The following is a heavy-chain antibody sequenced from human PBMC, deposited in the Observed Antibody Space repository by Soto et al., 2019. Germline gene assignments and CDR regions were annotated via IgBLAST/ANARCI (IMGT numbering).Heavy chain of an antibody. D-gene: IGHD4-17*01. CDR1: GYTFISYG. Sequence: ASVKVSCKASGYTFISYGVNWVRQAPGRGLEWMGWISPYNDYTYYAQNLQGRVIMTTDTSTSTAYMELRGLRSDDTAVYYCGRGPDYAGYFDYWGQGTLVTVSS. CDR2: ISPYNDYT. V-gene: IGHV1-18*01. CDR3: GRGPDYAGYFDY. J-gene: IGHJ4*02.